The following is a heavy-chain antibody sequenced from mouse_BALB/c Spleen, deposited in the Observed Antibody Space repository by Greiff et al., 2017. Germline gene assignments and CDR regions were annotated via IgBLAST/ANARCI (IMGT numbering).Heavy chain of an antibody. V-gene: IGHV14-3*02. D-gene: IGHD1-1*02. J-gene: IGHJ2*01. CDR1: GFNIKDTY. CDR3: ARVRGGNFDY. CDR2: IDPANGNT. Sequence: VQLQQSGAELVKPGASVKLSCTASGFNIKDTYMHWVKQRPEQGLEWIGRIDPANGNTKYDPKFQGKATITADTSSNTAYLQLSSLTSKDTAVYYCARVRGGNFDYWGQGTTLTVSS.